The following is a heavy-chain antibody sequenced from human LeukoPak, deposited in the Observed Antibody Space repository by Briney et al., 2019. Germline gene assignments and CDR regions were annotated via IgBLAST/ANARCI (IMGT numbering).Heavy chain of an antibody. CDR1: GHTFTDSL. CDR2: NNLKSGGT. Sequence: GASVKVSCKASGHTFTDSLLYWVRQAPGQGLEYMGWNNLKSGGTFYAQRFRARVTMTRDTSISTAYMDLSRLTSDDTAVYFCARDVSTSATWELGYWGQGTLVTVSS. CDR3: ARDVSTSATWELGY. J-gene: IGHJ4*02. D-gene: IGHD1-1*01. V-gene: IGHV1-2*02.